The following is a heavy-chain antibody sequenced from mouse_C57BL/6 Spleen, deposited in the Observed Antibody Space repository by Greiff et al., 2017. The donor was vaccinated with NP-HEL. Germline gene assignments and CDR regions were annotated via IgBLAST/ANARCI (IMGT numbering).Heavy chain of an antibody. CDR2: IDPETGGT. CDR1: GYTFTDYE. D-gene: IGHD1-1*01. V-gene: IGHV1-15*01. Sequence: VQLQQSGAELVRPGASVTLSCKASGYTFTDYEMHWVKQTPVHGLEWIGAIDPETGGTAYNPKFKGKALLTADKSSSTAYMELRSLTSEDSAVYYCTRYGDGSSPAWFAYWGQGTLVTVSA. CDR3: TRYGDGSSPAWFAY. J-gene: IGHJ3*01.